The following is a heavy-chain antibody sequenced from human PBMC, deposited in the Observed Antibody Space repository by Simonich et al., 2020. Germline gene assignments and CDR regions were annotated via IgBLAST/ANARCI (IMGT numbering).Heavy chain of an antibody. V-gene: IGHV1-18*01. CDR2: FSADKGNT. D-gene: IGHD2-15*01. J-gene: IGHJ4*02. CDR3: ARASRGTWWYYYFDY. Sequence: QVQLVQSGAEVKKPGASVKVSCKASGYTFTSYGISWVRQAPGQGLEWMGGFSADKGNTNYAQKLQGRVTMTTDTSTSTAYMELRSLRSDDTAVYYCARASRGTWWYYYFDYWGQGTLVTVSS. CDR1: GYTFTSYG.